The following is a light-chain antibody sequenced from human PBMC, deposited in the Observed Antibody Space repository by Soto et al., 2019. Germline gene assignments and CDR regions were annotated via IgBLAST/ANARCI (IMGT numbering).Light chain of an antibody. V-gene: IGKV3-11*01. CDR3: QQRSNWPPGFA. CDR2: DAS. Sequence: EIVLTQSPGTLSLSPGERATLSCRASQSVSSYLAWYQQKPGQAPRLLIYDASNRATCIPARFSGSGSGTDFTLTISSLEPEDFAVYYCQQRSNWPPGFAFGGGTKVDIK. J-gene: IGKJ4*01. CDR1: QSVSSY.